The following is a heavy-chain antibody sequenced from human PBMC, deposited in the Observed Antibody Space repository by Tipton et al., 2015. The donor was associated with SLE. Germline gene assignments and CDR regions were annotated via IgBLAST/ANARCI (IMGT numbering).Heavy chain of an antibody. CDR1: GFTFSDYY. V-gene: IGHV3-7*01. CDR2: IKQDGSEK. J-gene: IGHJ4*02. CDR3: ARDSKWEPRNY. Sequence: SLRLSCAASGFTFSDYYMSWIRQAPGKGLEWVANIKQDGSEKYYVDSVKGRFTISRDNAKNSLFLQMNSLRAEDTAVYYCARDSKWEPRNYWGQGTLVTVSS. D-gene: IGHD1-26*01.